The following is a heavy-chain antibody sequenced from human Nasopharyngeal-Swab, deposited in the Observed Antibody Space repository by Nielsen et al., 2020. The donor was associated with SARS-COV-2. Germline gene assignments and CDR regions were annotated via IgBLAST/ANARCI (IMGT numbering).Heavy chain of an antibody. CDR1: GFTFSSYA. CDR3: ARPYSGSYYGAFDI. D-gene: IGHD1-26*01. V-gene: IGHV3-30*04. CDR2: ISYDGSNK. J-gene: IGHJ3*02. Sequence: GESLKISCAASGFTFSSYAMHWVRQAPGKGLEWVAVISYDGSNKYYADSVKGRFTISRDNSKNTLYLQMNSLRAEDTAVYYCARPYSGSYYGAFDIWGQGTMATVSS.